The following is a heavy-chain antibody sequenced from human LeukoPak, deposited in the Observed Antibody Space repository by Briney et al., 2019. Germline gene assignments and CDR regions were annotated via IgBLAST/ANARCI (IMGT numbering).Heavy chain of an antibody. Sequence: GASVKVSCKASGGTFSSYAISWVRQAPGQGLEWMGGIIPIFGTANYAQKFQGRVTITADKSTSTAYMELSSLRSEDTAVYYCAIGVLFGVAIGPDYWGQGTLVTVSS. D-gene: IGHD3-3*01. J-gene: IGHJ4*02. V-gene: IGHV1-69*06. CDR1: GGTFSSYA. CDR2: IIPIFGTA. CDR3: AIGVLFGVAIGPDY.